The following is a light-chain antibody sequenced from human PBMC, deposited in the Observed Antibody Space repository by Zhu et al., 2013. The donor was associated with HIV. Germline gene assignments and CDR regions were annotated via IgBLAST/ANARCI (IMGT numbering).Light chain of an antibody. V-gene: IGKV2-28*01. J-gene: IGKJ1*01. CDR2: LGS. CDR3: MQSLQTPPT. CDR1: QSLLNSNGYNY. Sequence: DIVMTQSPLSLSVTPGEPASISCRSSQSLLNSNGYNYLDWYLQKPGQSPQLVIYLGSHRASGVPERISGSVSGTDFTLIISRVEAEDVGVYYCMQSLQTPPTFGQGTKVNIK.